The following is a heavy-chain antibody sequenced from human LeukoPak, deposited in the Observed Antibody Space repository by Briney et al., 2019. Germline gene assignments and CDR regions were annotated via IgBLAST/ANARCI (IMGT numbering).Heavy chain of an antibody. D-gene: IGHD3-3*01. CDR1: GVSISNNNYY. V-gene: IGHV4-61*05. CDR2: MFQGGST. J-gene: IGHJ4*02. Sequence: SETLSLTCTVSGVSISNNNYYWIWIRQPPGKGLEWIGYMFQGGSTNFNPSLKSRVTTSVDRSKNQFSLNLSSVTAADTAVYYCARSYDFWTSYYPYYWGQGTLVTVSS. CDR3: ARSYDFWTSYYPYY.